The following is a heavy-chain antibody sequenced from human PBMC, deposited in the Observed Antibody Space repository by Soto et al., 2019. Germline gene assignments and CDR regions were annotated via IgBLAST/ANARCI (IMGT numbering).Heavy chain of an antibody. CDR2: IHSDANT. Sequence: GGSLRLSCAASGFNVSSNSMNWVRQAPGKGLEWLSLIHSDANTKYADSVKGRFTVSRDSSENKFYLQMSGLRAEDTAVYYCARHVWLESWGQGTLVTVSS. CDR3: ARHVWLES. CDR1: GFNVSSNS. J-gene: IGHJ5*01. V-gene: IGHV3-53*01.